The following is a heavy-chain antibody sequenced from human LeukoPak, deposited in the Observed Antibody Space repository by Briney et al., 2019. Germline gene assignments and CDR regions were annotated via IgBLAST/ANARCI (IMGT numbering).Heavy chain of an antibody. V-gene: IGHV4-59*01. CDR3: ARGLSSTRRESDY. J-gene: IGHJ4*02. CDR2: IDYSGST. Sequence: SETLSLTCSVSGDSISNFYWSWVRQPPGKGLEWIGYIDYSGSTSYNPSLKSRVTISIDTSKNQFSLRLSSVAAADTAVYFCARGLSSTRRESDYWGQGTLVTVSS. CDR1: GDSISNFY. D-gene: IGHD2-2*01.